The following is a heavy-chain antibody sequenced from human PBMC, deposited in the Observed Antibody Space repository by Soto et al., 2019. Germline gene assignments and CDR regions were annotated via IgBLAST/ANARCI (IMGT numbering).Heavy chain of an antibody. J-gene: IGHJ4*02. V-gene: IGHV1-58*01. D-gene: IGHD4-17*01. CDR1: GFTFTSSA. CDR2: IVVGSGKT. Sequence: ASVPVSCKASGFTFTSSAVQWVRQARGQRLEWIGWIVVGSGKTNYAQKFQERVTITRYMSTSTAYMELSSLRSEDTAVYYCSAALRYGDYGYWGQGTLVTVSS. CDR3: SAALRYGDYGY.